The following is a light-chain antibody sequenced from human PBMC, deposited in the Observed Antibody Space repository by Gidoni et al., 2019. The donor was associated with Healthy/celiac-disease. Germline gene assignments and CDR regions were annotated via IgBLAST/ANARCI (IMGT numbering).Light chain of an antibody. CDR2: DVS. V-gene: IGLV2-14*01. J-gene: IGLJ1*01. CDR1: SSDVVGYNY. Sequence: QSALTQPASVSGSPGQSITISCTGTSSDVVGYNYVSWYQQHPGKAPKLMIYDVSNRPSGVSNRFSGSKSGNTASLTISGPQAEDEADYYCSSYTSSSIYVFGTGTKVTVL. CDR3: SSYTSSSIYV.